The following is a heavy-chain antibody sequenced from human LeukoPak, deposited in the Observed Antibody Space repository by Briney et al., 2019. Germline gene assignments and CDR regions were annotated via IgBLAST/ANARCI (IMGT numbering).Heavy chain of an antibody. J-gene: IGHJ4*02. D-gene: IGHD4-17*01. CDR2: ISSSGNTK. Sequence: QPGGSLRLSCAASGFTFSSDSMNWVHQAPGKGLEWVSYISSSGNTKHYVDSVKGRFTISRDNAKNSVYLQMNSLRNEDTAVYYCARDLTSVPTRWGQGTLVTVSS. CDR1: GFTFSSDS. CDR3: ARDLTSVPTR. V-gene: IGHV3-48*02.